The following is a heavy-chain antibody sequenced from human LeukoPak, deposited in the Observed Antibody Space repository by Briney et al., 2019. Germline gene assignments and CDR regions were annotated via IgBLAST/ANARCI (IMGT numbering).Heavy chain of an antibody. Sequence: GASVTVSCTASGYTFASYYMHWVRQAPGQGLEWMGIINPSGGSTSYAQKFQGRVILTRDTSTSTVYMELSSLRSDDTAVYYCARSVVVTAEFDYWGQGTLVTVSS. D-gene: IGHD2-21*02. J-gene: IGHJ4*02. CDR2: INPSGGST. CDR1: GYTFASYY. V-gene: IGHV1-46*01. CDR3: ARSVVVTAEFDY.